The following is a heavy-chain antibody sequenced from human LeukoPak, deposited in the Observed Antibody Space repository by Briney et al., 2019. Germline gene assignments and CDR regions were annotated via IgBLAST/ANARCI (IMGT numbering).Heavy chain of an antibody. Sequence: QPGGSLRLSCAASGFTFSTYAMSWVRQAPGKGLEWVSAISGSGGSTYYADSVKGRFTISRDNSKNTLYLQMNSLRAEDTAVYYCAKDPPGYSSGWPPFDYWGQGTLVTVSS. CDR1: GFTFSTYA. D-gene: IGHD6-19*01. J-gene: IGHJ4*02. CDR2: ISGSGGST. V-gene: IGHV3-23*01. CDR3: AKDPPGYSSGWPPFDY.